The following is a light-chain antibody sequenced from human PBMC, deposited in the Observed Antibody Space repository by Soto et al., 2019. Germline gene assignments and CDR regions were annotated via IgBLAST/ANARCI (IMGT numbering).Light chain of an antibody. Sequence: QSALTQPASVSGSPGQSITISCTGTSSDIVGYKYVSWYQQHPGRAPKLMIYEVSLRPAGVSNRSPGAKSGNTASLNLSGLQAEDEVDYYCCSYTSTYTLAVCGRGTKLTVL. V-gene: IGLV2-14*01. J-gene: IGLJ2*01. CDR2: EVS. CDR1: SSDIVGYKY. CDR3: CSYTSTYTLAV.